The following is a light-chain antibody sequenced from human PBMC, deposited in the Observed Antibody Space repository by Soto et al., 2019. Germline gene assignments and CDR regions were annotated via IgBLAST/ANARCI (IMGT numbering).Light chain of an antibody. CDR1: QDISSD. CDR3: QQYYSYPRT. V-gene: IGKV1-9*01. Sequence: DIQMTQSPSSLSATVGDRVTIPCRASQDISSDLAWYQQRPGKAPKLLIYAASTLQSGVPSRFSGSGSGTDFTLTISCLQSEDFATYYCQQYYSYPRTFGQGTKVDIK. J-gene: IGKJ1*01. CDR2: AAS.